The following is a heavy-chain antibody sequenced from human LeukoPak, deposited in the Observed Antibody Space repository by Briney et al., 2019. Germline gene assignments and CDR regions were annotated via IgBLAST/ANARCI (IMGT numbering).Heavy chain of an antibody. D-gene: IGHD3-22*01. J-gene: IGHJ4*02. Sequence: GGSLRLSCAASGFTFSSYAMSWVRQAPGKGLEWVSAISGSGGSTYYADSVKGRFTISRDNSKNTLYLQMNSLRAEDTAVYYCAKVSHYYYDSSGYRYPSFDYWGQGTLVTVSS. CDR2: ISGSGGST. CDR1: GFTFSSYA. V-gene: IGHV3-23*01. CDR3: AKVSHYYYDSSGYRYPSFDY.